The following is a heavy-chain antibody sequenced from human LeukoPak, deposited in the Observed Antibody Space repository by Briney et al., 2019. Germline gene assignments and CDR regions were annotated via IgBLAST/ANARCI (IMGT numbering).Heavy chain of an antibody. CDR2: IYPGDSDT. CDR1: GYSFTSYW. J-gene: IGHJ6*02. CDR3: ARFPGGGYDLLYYGMDV. V-gene: IGHV5-51*01. D-gene: IGHD5-12*01. Sequence: GESLKISCKGSGYSFTSYWIGWVRQMPGKGLEWMGIIYPGDSDTRYSPSFQGQVTISADKSISTAYLQWSSLKASDTAMYYCARFPGGGYDLLYYGMDVWGQGATVTVSS.